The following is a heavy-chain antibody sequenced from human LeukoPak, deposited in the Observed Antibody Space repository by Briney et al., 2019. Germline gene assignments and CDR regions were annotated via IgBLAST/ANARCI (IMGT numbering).Heavy chain of an antibody. D-gene: IGHD2/OR15-2a*01. Sequence: GGSLRLSCAASGFTFSSYGMHWVRQAPGKGLEWVAVIWYDGSNKYYADSVKGRFTISRDNSKNTLYLQMNSLRAEDTAVYYCARARIFRWFDPWGQGTLVTVSS. CDR1: GFTFSSYG. J-gene: IGHJ5*02. V-gene: IGHV3-33*01. CDR3: ARARIFRWFDP. CDR2: IWYDGSNK.